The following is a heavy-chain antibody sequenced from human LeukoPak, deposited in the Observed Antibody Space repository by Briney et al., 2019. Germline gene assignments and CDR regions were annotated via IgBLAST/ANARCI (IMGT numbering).Heavy chain of an antibody. Sequence: SVKVSCKASGGTFSSYAISWVRQAPGQGLEWMGGIIPIFGTANYAQKFQGRVTLTADQSTSTAYMELSSLRSDDTAVYYCARGKGFNIAAAGTYYYYYYGMAVWGQGTTVTVSS. CDR1: GGTFSSYA. CDR2: IIPIFGTA. V-gene: IGHV1-69*13. D-gene: IGHD6-13*01. J-gene: IGHJ6*02. CDR3: ARGKGFNIAAAGTYYYYYYGMAV.